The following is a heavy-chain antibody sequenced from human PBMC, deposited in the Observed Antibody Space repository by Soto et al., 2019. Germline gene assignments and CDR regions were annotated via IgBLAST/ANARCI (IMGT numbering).Heavy chain of an antibody. Sequence: QVQLVQSGAEVKRPGASVMVSCQISGHTLTELSIHWVRQAPGQGLEWVGGFNPEDGEVLSSQSLQGRVTFTQHTVTATVYMELSGLTSDDTAVYYCARDLAKGGGSAGFDYWGQGTLVTVSS. D-gene: IGHD1-26*01. CDR1: GHTLTELS. CDR2: FNPEDGEV. J-gene: IGHJ4*02. V-gene: IGHV1-24*01. CDR3: ARDLAKGGGSAGFDY.